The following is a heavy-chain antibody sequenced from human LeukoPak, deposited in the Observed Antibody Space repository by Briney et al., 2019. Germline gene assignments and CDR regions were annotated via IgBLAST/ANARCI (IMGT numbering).Heavy chain of an antibody. J-gene: IGHJ4*02. V-gene: IGHV3-30*03. CDR2: ISYDGSNK. CDR3: ARDGRGNWGSPFDY. CDR1: GFTFSTYG. D-gene: IGHD3-16*01. Sequence: GGSLRLSCAASGFTFSTYGMHWVRQAPGKGLEWVAVISYDGSNKYYADSVKGRFTISRDNSKNTLYLQMNSLRAEDTAVYYCARDGRGNWGSPFDYWGQGTLVTVSS.